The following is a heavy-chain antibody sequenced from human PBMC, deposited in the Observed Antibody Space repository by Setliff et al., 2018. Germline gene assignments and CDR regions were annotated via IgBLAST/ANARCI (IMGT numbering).Heavy chain of an antibody. CDR1: GFTFNSYS. J-gene: IGHJ4*02. Sequence: GGSLRLSCAASGFTFNSYSITXXXXXXXKXLXXVSSXXSTGSCKPXADSVRGRFTISXXXAKNSVDLQMSSLRPEDTAIYFCVRGLSDXVNLFAFDYWGXGTLVTVSS. CDR3: VRGLSDXVNLFAFDY. V-gene: IGHV3-21*06. D-gene: IGHD3-10*02. CDR2: XXSTGSCK.